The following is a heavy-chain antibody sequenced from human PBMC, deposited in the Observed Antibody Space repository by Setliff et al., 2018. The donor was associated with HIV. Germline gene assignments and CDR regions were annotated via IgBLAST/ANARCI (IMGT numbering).Heavy chain of an antibody. CDR1: GGSISSSRYY. D-gene: IGHD2-15*01. J-gene: IGHJ4*02. V-gene: IGHV4-39*01. Sequence: PSETLSLTCTVSGGSISSSRYYWGWIRQPPGKGLEWIGSMYYSGSTDYNPSLKSRVTISVDTSKNQFSLKLSSVTAADTAVYYCASNYCSAGSCYHDYWGQGTLVTVSS. CDR3: ASNYCSAGSCYHDY. CDR2: MYYSGST.